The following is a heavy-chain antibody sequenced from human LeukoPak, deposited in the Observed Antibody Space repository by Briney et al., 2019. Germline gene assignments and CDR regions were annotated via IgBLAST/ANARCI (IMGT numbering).Heavy chain of an antibody. Sequence: SDTLSLTCIISGGSISSSPYYWGWIRQPPGKGLEWIATISHSGSTYYNPSLKSQVTISVDTSKNQFSLKLSSVTAADTAVYYCARGGLDYFDSWGQGTLVTVSS. CDR1: GGSISSSPYY. CDR2: ISHSGST. J-gene: IGHJ4*02. D-gene: IGHD6-19*01. CDR3: ARGGLDYFDS. V-gene: IGHV4-39*07.